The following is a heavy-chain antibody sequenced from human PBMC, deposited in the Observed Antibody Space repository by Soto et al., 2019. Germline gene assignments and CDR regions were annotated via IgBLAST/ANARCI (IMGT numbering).Heavy chain of an antibody. J-gene: IGHJ4*02. CDR1: GFMFTSSA. Sequence: GASVKVSCKTSGFMFTSSAVQWVRQARGQRLEWIGWLVVGSGNTHYAQNFQERVTLTRDMSTGTAYMELSSLRSEDTAVYYCARVQSLRFLQWFPDFWGQGTLVTVSS. D-gene: IGHD3-3*01. CDR2: LVVGSGNT. V-gene: IGHV1-58*01. CDR3: ARVQSLRFLQWFPDF.